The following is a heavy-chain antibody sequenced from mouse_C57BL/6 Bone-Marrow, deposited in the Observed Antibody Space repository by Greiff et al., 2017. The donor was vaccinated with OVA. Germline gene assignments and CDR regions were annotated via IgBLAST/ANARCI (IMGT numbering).Heavy chain of an antibody. Sequence: QVQLKESGAELVKPGASVKMSCKASGYTFPTYPIEWMKQNHGKSLEWIGNFHPYNDDTKYNEKFKGKATLTVEKSSSTVYLELSRLTSDVSAVYFCARPGDYDGDWFAYWGQGTLVTVSA. J-gene: IGHJ3*01. CDR1: GYTFPTYP. D-gene: IGHD2-4*01. V-gene: IGHV1-47*01. CDR3: ARPGDYDGDWFAY. CDR2: FHPYNDDT.